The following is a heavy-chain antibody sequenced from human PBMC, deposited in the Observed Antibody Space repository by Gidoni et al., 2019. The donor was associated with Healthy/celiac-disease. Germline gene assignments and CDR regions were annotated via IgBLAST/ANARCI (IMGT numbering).Heavy chain of an antibody. D-gene: IGHD5-12*01. J-gene: IGHJ4*02. CDR2: INHSGST. CDR1: GGSFSGYY. Sequence: QVQLQQWGAGLLKPSETLSLTCAVYGGSFSGYYWSWIRQPPGKGLEWIGEINHSGSTTYNPSLKSRVTISVDTSKNQFSLKLSSVTAADTAVYYCARGGMATILIGAPRYFDYWGQGTLVTVSS. V-gene: IGHV4-34*01. CDR3: ARGGMATILIGAPRYFDY.